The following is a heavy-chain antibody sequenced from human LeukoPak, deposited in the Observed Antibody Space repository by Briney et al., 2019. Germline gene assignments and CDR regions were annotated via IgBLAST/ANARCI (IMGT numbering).Heavy chain of an antibody. V-gene: IGHV3-30*02. J-gene: IGHJ4*02. CDR1: GFTFSSYG. CDR2: IRYDGGNK. D-gene: IGHD2-2*01. CDR3: AKEELGYCSSTSCYPLGY. Sequence: GGSLRLSCAASGFTFSSYGMHWVRQAPGKGLEWVAFIRYDGGNKYYADSVKGRFTISRDNSKNTLYLQMNSLRAEDTAVYYCAKEELGYCSSTSCYPLGYWGQGTLVTVSS.